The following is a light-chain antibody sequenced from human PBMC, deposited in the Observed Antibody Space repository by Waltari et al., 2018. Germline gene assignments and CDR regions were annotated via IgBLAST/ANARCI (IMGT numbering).Light chain of an antibody. CDR2: DAS. V-gene: IGKV3-11*01. Sequence: EIVLTQSPATLSLSPGERATLSCRASQCVSSYLAWYQQKSGQAPRLPIYDASNRATGIPARFSGGGSGTDFTLTIRSLEPEDFAVYYCQQRSDWLLTFGGGTKVEIK. CDR1: QCVSSY. CDR3: QQRSDWLLT. J-gene: IGKJ4*01.